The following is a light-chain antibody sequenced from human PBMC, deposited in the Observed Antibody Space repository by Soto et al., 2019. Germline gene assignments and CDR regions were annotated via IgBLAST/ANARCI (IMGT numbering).Light chain of an antibody. CDR1: QSISSY. J-gene: IGKJ2*01. Sequence: DIQMTQSPSSLSASVGDRVTITCRASQSISSYLNWYQQKPGKAPKLLIYAASSLQSGVPSRFSGSGSGTDFTLTISSLQPEDFATYYCPQSYSTLYTFGQGNKLEIK. V-gene: IGKV1-39*01. CDR3: PQSYSTLYT. CDR2: AAS.